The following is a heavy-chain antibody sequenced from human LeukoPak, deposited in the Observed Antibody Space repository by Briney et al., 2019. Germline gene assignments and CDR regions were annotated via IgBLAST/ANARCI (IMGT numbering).Heavy chain of an antibody. D-gene: IGHD3-3*01. Sequence: SETLSLTCTVSGGSIRSSSYYWGWIRQPPGKGLEWIGYVSYSGGTNYNPSLKSRVTISLDTSKDQFSLRLNSVTAADTAVYYCARLSTYYDFWSPLDYWGQGTLVTVSS. CDR2: VSYSGGT. CDR1: GGSIRSSSYY. CDR3: ARLSTYYDFWSPLDY. V-gene: IGHV4-61*05. J-gene: IGHJ4*02.